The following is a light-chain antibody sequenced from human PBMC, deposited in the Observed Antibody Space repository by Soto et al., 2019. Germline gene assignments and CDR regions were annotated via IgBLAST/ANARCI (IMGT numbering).Light chain of an antibody. Sequence: DIQMTQSPSSLSASAGDRVTITCRASQSISSYLNWFQQKPGKAPNVLIYAASSLQSGVPSRFSGSGSGTDFSLTINGLQPEDYATYYCQQYYSYPWTFGQGTKVDI. V-gene: IGKV1-39*01. CDR1: QSISSY. J-gene: IGKJ1*01. CDR2: AAS. CDR3: QQYYSYPWT.